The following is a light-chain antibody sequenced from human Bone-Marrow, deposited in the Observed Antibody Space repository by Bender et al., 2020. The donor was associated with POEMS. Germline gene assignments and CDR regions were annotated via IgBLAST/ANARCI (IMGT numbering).Light chain of an antibody. V-gene: IGLV2-11*01. J-gene: IGLJ3*02. Sequence: QSALTQPRSVSGSPGQSVVISCTGTNSDIGRYDYVSWYQQHPGKAPKLIMYTVTQRRSGVPNRFSGSKSGVSASLTISNRQAEDEADYYCCSYGAPGMFGGGTKLTVL. CDR1: NSDIGRYDY. CDR2: TVT. CDR3: CSYGAPGM.